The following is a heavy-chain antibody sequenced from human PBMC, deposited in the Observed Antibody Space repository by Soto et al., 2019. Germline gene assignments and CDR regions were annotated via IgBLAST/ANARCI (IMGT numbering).Heavy chain of an antibody. CDR2: IIPIFGTA. D-gene: IGHD6-19*01. CDR3: AREGGGGYSSGSRGAYYYYYHGMDV. CDR1: GGTFSSYA. J-gene: IGHJ6*02. V-gene: IGHV1-69*13. Sequence: SVKVSCKASGGTFSSYAISWVRQAPGQGLEWMGGIIPIFGTANYAQKFQGRVTITADESTSTAYMELSSLRSEDTVVYYCAREGGGGYSSGSRGAYYYYYHGMDVWGQGTTVTVSS.